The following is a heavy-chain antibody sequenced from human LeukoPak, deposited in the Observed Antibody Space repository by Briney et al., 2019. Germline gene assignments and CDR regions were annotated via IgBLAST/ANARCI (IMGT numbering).Heavy chain of an antibody. D-gene: IGHD2-2*01. Sequence: PGGSLRLSCAGSGFSFNYYDMNWVRQAPGKGLEWVSSISPKSDFIYYSDSVRGQFTISRDNAENSLCLQMNSLRAEDTAVYYCARADCSSSTCYLRRSWFDPWGQGTLVTVSS. CDR2: ISPKSDFI. J-gene: IGHJ5*02. CDR1: GFSFNYYD. CDR3: ARADCSSSTCYLRRSWFDP. V-gene: IGHV3-21*01.